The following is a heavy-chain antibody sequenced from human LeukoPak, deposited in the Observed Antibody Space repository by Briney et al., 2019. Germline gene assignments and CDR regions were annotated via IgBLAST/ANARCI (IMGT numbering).Heavy chain of an antibody. V-gene: IGHV3-23*01. CDR1: GFTFSSYA. D-gene: IGHD1-26*01. CDR3: AKEFVIVGAVPFGY. CDR2: ISGSGGST. J-gene: IGHJ4*02. Sequence: LPGGSLRLSCAASGFTFSSYAMSWVRQAPGKGLEWVSAISGSGGSTYYADSVKGRFTISRDNSKNTLYLQMNSLRAEDTAVYYRAKEFVIVGAVPFGYWGQGTLVTVSS.